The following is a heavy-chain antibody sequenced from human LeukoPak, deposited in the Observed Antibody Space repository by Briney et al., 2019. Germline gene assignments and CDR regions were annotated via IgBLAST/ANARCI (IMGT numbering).Heavy chain of an antibody. CDR2: ISHDGSNK. J-gene: IGHJ4*02. CDR3: VRDPEALDY. CDR1: GFTFSSYA. V-gene: IGHV3-30*04. Sequence: GGSLRLSCAASGFTFSSYAMHWVRQAPGKGLEWVAVISHDGSNKYYADSVKGRFTISRDNAKNSVYLQMNSLRVEDTAVYYCVRDPEALDYWGPGTLVTVSS.